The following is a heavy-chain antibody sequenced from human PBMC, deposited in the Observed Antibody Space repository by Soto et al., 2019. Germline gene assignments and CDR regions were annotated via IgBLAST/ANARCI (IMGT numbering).Heavy chain of an antibody. D-gene: IGHD5-18*01. J-gene: IGHJ4*02. CDR1: GFIFSSYA. V-gene: IGHV3-23*01. CDR2: ISGSGGTT. Sequence: GGSLRLSCAASGFIFSSYAMSWVRQAPGKGLEWVSAISGSGGTTYYVDSVKGRFTFSRDNSKNTLYLQMNSLRAEDTAVYYCAREVFGYSYGFDYWGQGTLVTVSS. CDR3: AREVFGYSYGFDY.